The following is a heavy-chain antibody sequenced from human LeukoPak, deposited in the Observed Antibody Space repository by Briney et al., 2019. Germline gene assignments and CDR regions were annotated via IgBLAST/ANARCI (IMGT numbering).Heavy chain of an antibody. CDR2: IIPSFGTA. CDR1: GGTFSSYA. D-gene: IGHD6-19*01. V-gene: IGHV1-69*05. Sequence: SVKVSCKASGGTFSSYAISWVRQAPGQGLEWMGRIIPSFGTANCAQKFQGRVTITTDESTSTAYMELSSLRSEDTAVYYCVRDRGSGSYVEGDYWGQGTLVTVSS. J-gene: IGHJ4*02. CDR3: VRDRGSGSYVEGDY.